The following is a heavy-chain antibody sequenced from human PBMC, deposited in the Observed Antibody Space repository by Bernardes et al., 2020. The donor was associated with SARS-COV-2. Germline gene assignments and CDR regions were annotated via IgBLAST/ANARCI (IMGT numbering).Heavy chain of an antibody. Sequence: GGSLRLSCAASGFTFSRNGMHWVRQAPGKGLEWVAVISFDGSLEFYGGAVKGRFAVSRDNSKNTLYLQMSGLRAEDTAVYYCAKRTSSSSGPFDSWGQGTLVTVSS. CDR2: ISFDGSLE. V-gene: IGHV3-30*18. J-gene: IGHJ4*02. CDR3: AKRTSSSSGPFDS. CDR1: GFTFSRNG. D-gene: IGHD2-2*01.